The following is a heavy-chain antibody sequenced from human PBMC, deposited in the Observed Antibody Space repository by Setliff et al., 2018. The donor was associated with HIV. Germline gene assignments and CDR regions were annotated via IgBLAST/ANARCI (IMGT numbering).Heavy chain of an antibody. V-gene: IGHV1-69*13. CDR2: IISMFGTA. J-gene: IGHJ4*02. CDR1: GYTFTSYG. D-gene: IGHD3-9*01. CDR3: AREHDTLTGYSFDY. Sequence: SVKVSCKASGYTFTSYGISWVRQAPGQGLEWMGGIISMFGTANYAQKFQGRVTITADESTNTAYMELSSLRSEDTAVYYCAREHDTLTGYSFDYWGQGTLVTVPQ.